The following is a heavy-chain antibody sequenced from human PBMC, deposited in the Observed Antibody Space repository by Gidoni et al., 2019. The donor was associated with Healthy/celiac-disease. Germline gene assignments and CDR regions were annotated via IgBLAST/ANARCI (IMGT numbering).Heavy chain of an antibody. V-gene: IGHV1-46*01. J-gene: IGHJ4*02. CDR3: ARDKGRDGYKHYFDY. D-gene: IGHD5-12*01. CDR1: GYTFPSYY. Sequence: QVQLVQSGAEVKKPGASVKVSCKASGYTFPSYYMHWVRQAPGQGLEWMGIINPSGGSTSYAQKFQGRVTMTRDTSTSTVYMELSSLRSEDTAVYYCARDKGRDGYKHYFDYWGQGTLVTVSS. CDR2: INPSGGST.